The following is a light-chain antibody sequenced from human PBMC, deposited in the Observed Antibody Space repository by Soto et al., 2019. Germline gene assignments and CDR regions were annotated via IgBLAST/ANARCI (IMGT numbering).Light chain of an antibody. CDR1: SPNIGRNY. CDR2: TNN. Sequence: QSVLTQPPSASGTPGQRVTIYCSGSSPNIGRNYVYWYQQFPGTAPKLLIFTNNQRPSGVPDRFSGSKSGTSASLAIRGLRAEDEADYYCAAWDDSLSTVVFGGGTKLTVL. V-gene: IGLV1-47*01. CDR3: AAWDDSLSTVV. J-gene: IGLJ2*01.